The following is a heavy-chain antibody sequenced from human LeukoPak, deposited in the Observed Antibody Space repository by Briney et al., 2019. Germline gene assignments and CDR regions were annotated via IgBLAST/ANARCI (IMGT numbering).Heavy chain of an antibody. CDR2: MNPNSGNT. J-gene: IGHJ6*02. CDR3: ARNIVVVPAATKRGTYGMDV. Sequence: ASVKVSCKASGYTFTSYGISWVRQATGQGLEWMGWMNPNSGNTGYAQKFQGRVTMTRSTSISTAYMELSSLRSEDTAVYYCARNIVVVPAATKRGTYGMDVWGQGTTVTVSS. V-gene: IGHV1-8*02. D-gene: IGHD2-2*01. CDR1: GYTFTSYG.